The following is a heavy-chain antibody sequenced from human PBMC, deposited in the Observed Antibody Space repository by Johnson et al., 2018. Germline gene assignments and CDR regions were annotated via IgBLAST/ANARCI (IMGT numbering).Heavy chain of an antibody. J-gene: IGHJ6*02. Sequence: QVQLVQSGAEVTKPGASVKVSCKASGYTFTHYFMHWVRQAPGQGLEWVVIINPSTGVTNNAQRFYDRVTMTSDTSTSTVYMGVRSLRSEDTAVYYCARGSGSAYYYAMDVWGQGTTVTVSS. D-gene: IGHD1-26*01. CDR1: GYTFTHYF. CDR2: INPSTGVT. CDR3: ARGSGSAYYYAMDV. V-gene: IGHV1-46*01.